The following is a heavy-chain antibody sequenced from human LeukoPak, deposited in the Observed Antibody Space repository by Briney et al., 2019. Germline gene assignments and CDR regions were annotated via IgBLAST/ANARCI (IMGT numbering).Heavy chain of an antibody. D-gene: IGHD2-15*01. CDR1: GFTFSSYA. V-gene: IGHV3-30-3*01. CDR3: AREVVPQDNWFDP. CDR2: ISYDGSNK. J-gene: IGHJ5*02. Sequence: GGSLRLSCAASGFTFSSYAMHWVRQAPGKGLEWVGVISYDGSNKYYADSVKGRFTISRDNSKNTLYLQMNSLRAEDTAVYYCAREVVPQDNWFDPWGQGTLVTVSS.